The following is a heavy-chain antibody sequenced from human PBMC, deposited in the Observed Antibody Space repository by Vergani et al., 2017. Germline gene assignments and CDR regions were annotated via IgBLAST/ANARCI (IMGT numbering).Heavy chain of an antibody. Sequence: QVQLVQSGAEVKKPGASVKVSCKASGYTFTSYGISWVRQAPGQGLEWMGWISAYNGNTNYAQKLQGRVTMTTDTSTSTAYMELRSLRSDDTAVYYCANTPRAYYDILTGYGMDVWGQGTTVTVSS. CDR1: GYTFTSYG. CDR3: ANTPRAYYDILTGYGMDV. V-gene: IGHV1-18*04. J-gene: IGHJ6*02. D-gene: IGHD3-9*01. CDR2: ISAYNGNT.